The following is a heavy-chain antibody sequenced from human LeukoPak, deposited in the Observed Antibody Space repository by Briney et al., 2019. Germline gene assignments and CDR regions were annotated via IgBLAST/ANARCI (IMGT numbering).Heavy chain of an antibody. CDR2: IKSDGRT. D-gene: IGHD3-22*01. J-gene: IGHJ1*01. Sequence: GGSLRLSCAASGFTFSSYWMRWVRHAPGKGVVWVSRIKSDGRTNYADSVKGRFTISRDNAKNTVSLQMNSLRAEDTGVYYCARAPSEIGGYYPEYFRHWGQGTLVTVSS. CDR3: ARAPSEIGGYYPEYFRH. CDR1: GFTFSSYW. V-gene: IGHV3-74*01.